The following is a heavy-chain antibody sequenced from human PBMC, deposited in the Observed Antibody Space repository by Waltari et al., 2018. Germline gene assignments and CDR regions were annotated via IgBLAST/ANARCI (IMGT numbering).Heavy chain of an antibody. D-gene: IGHD3-10*01. CDR2: IYHSGST. Sequence: QVQLQESGPGLVKPSETLSLTCAVSGYSISSGYYWGWIRQPPGKGLEWIGSIYHSGSTYYNPSLKSRVTISVDTSKNQFSLKLSSVIAADTAVYYCARDPESGHFDYWGQGTLVTVSS. CDR3: ARDPESGHFDY. CDR1: GYSISSGYY. V-gene: IGHV4-38-2*02. J-gene: IGHJ4*02.